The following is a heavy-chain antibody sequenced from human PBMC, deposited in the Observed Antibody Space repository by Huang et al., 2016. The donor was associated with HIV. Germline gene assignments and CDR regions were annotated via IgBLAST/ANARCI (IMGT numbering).Heavy chain of an antibody. D-gene: IGHD3-22*01. CDR1: GYTFSTYS. CDR3: VRDSSSGLQLRY. J-gene: IGHJ4*02. CDR2: ISKTSGAT. Sequence: EVQLVESGGGLAQPGGSLRLSCVASGYTFSTYSMNWVRQAPGKGLEWVSYISKTSGATSYAESGKGRFTGSRDNVKNSLYLQMNRLRVEDTAMYYCVRDSSSGLQLRYWGQGALVIVS. V-gene: IGHV3-48*01.